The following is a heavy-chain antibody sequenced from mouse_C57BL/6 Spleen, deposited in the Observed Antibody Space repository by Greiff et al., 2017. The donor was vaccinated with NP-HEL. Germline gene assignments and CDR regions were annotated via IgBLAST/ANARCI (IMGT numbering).Heavy chain of an antibody. V-gene: IGHV1-80*01. J-gene: IGHJ3*01. CDR1: GYAFSSYW. Sequence: QVQLKESGAELVKPGASVKISCKASGYAFSSYWMNWVKQRPGKGLEWIGQIYPGDGDTNYNGKFKGKATLTADKSSSTAYMQLSSLTSEDSAVYFCAREIYYGSPWFAYWGQGTLVTVSA. D-gene: IGHD1-1*01. CDR3: AREIYYGSPWFAY. CDR2: IYPGDGDT.